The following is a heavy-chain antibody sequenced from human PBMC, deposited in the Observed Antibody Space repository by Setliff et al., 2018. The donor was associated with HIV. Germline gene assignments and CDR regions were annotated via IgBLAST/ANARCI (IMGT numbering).Heavy chain of an antibody. CDR2: INHSGRT. CDR3: ARVSKTYWYSIPRDYSHHMDV. CDR1: GGSFSDYY. Sequence: TLSLTCAVYGGSFSDYYWSWIRQPPGKGLEWIGEINHSGRTIQSPSLGSRVTISIDTSKNQFSLKLSSLSAADTAVYYCARVSKTYWYSIPRDYSHHMDVWGKGTTVTVSS. V-gene: IGHV4-34*01. J-gene: IGHJ6*03. D-gene: IGHD2-8*02.